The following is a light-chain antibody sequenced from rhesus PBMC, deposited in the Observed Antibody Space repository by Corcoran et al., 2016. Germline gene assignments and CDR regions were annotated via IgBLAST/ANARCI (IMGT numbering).Light chain of an antibody. CDR2: RAS. CDR3: QHGYGTPIFA. V-gene: IGKV1-74*01. Sequence: DIQMTQSPSSLSASVGDRVTITCRASENVNNFLSWYQQKPGRAPKLLIYRASTLQTGVPSRFSGSGSGTDYTFPIVSLQPEDVVTYYCQHGYGTPIFAFGPGAKLDIK. J-gene: IGKJ3*01. CDR1: ENVNNF.